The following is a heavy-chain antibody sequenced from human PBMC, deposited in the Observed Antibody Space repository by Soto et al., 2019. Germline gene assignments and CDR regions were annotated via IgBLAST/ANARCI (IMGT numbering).Heavy chain of an antibody. J-gene: IGHJ4*02. CDR2: ISWNSGSI. CDR1: VFTFDDYA. CDR3: AKDQKRRYYYGSGSYSAPDY. Sequence: LXLSWAASVFTFDDYAMHWVRQAPGKGLEWVSGISWNSGSIGYADSVKGRFTISRDNAKNSLYLQMNSLRAEDTALYYCAKDQKRRYYYGSGSYSAPDYWGQGTLVTVSS. V-gene: IGHV3-9*01. D-gene: IGHD3-10*01.